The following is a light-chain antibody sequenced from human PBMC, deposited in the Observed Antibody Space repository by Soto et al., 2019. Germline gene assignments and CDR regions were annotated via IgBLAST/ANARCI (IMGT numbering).Light chain of an antibody. CDR1: QSISNR. CDR3: QHYGGMWA. V-gene: IGKV1-5*01. J-gene: IGKJ1*01. Sequence: DIQMTQSPSTLSASVGDRVTITCRASQSISNRLAWYQQKPGKAPKVVIYDASSLESGVPSRFSGSGSGTEFILTINSLQPDDFATYCCQHYGGMWAFGQGTKVEIK. CDR2: DAS.